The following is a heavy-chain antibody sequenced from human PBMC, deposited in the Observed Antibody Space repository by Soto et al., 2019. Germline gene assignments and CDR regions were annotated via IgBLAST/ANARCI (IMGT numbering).Heavy chain of an antibody. Sequence: QGQLVQSGGEVKKPGASVKVSCKASGYTFTRYGISWVRQAPGQGLEWMGWSSGYNGDTKYAQKFQGRVTMTVDTSTTTADMELRSRTSDDRAVYYCAKNGQPPYYYYGMDVWGQGTTVTVSS. V-gene: IGHV1-18*01. D-gene: IGHD2-8*01. J-gene: IGHJ6*02. CDR2: SSGYNGDT. CDR3: AKNGQPPYYYYGMDV. CDR1: GYTFTRYG.